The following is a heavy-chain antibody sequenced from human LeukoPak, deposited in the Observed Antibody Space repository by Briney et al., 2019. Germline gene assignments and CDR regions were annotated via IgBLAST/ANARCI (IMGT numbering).Heavy chain of an antibody. D-gene: IGHD3-10*01. CDR1: GYTFTSYG. Sequence: ASVKVSCKASGYTFTSYGISWVRQAPGQGLEWMGWISAYNGNTNYAQKLQGRVTMTTDTSTSTAYMELRSLRSDDTAVYYCARVTDSLWFGGPRNAFDIWGQGTMVTVSS. J-gene: IGHJ3*02. CDR2: ISAYNGNT. V-gene: IGHV1-18*01. CDR3: ARVTDSLWFGGPRNAFDI.